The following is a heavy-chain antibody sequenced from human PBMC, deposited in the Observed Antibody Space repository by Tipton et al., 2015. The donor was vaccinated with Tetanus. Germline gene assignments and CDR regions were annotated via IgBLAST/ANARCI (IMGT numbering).Heavy chain of an antibody. CDR2: ISGSGGST. J-gene: IGHJ4*02. D-gene: IGHD4-17*01. CDR1: GYTFTSYG. V-gene: IGHV3-23*01. CDR3: AKDLTWGCYGDCYPRYYFDY. Sequence: SGAEVKKPGASVKVSCKASGYTFTSYGISWVRQAPGKGLEWVSAISGSGGSTYYADSVKGRFTISRDNSKNTLYLQMNSLRAEDTAVYYCAKDLTWGCYGDCYPRYYFDYWGQGTLVTVSS.